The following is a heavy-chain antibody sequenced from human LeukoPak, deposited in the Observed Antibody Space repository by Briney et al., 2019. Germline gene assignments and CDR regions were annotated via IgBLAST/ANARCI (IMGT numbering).Heavy chain of an antibody. CDR2: INPNTGAR. CDR3: ATSTSVTHTRDP. J-gene: IGHJ5*02. CDR1: GYAFNDIY. Sequence: ASVKASCKASGYAFNDIYFNWVRQAPGQGLKWMGWINPNTGARIYSQKFQGRVTMDTSISTVYMELSSLTSDDTAVYYCATSTSVTHTRDPWGQGTLVTVSS. V-gene: IGHV1-2*02. D-gene: IGHD5/OR15-5a*01.